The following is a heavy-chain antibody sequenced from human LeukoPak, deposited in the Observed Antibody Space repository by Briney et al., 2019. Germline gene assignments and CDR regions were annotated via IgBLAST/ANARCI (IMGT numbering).Heavy chain of an antibody. CDR1: GYTFSIYG. V-gene: IGHV1-18*04. CDR2: ISCHNGFT. CDR3: ARAWLRRKYYYYMDV. Sequence: ASVKVSCQTSGYTFSIYGLSWVRQAPGQGLEWEGWISCHNGFTRLAQKFQGRVTMTTDTSTSTVYMELRSLRSDDTAVYYCARAWLRRKYYYYMDVWGKGTPVTVSS. D-gene: IGHD5-12*01. J-gene: IGHJ6*03.